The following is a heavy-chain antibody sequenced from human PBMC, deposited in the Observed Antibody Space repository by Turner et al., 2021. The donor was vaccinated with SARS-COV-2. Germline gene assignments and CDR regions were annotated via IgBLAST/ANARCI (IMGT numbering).Heavy chain of an antibody. CDR3: ARALINYCTNGVCFPFDP. D-gene: IGHD2-8*01. CDR1: SYA. V-gene: IGHV3-30-3*01. Sequence: SYAMHWVRQAPGKGLERVAVISYDGSNKYYADSVKGRFTISRDNSKNTLYLQMNSLRAEDTAVYYCARALINYCTNGVCFPFDPWGQGTLVTVSS. J-gene: IGHJ5*02. CDR2: ISYDGSNK.